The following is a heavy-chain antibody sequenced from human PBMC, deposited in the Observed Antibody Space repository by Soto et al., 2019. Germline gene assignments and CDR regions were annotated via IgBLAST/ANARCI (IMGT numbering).Heavy chain of an antibody. CDR1: GGTFSSYA. CDR2: IIPIFGTA. CDR3: ARGALPSGLRYFDWLPYYFDY. Sequence: GASVKVSCKASGGTFSSYAISWVRQAPGQGLEWMGGIIPIFGTANYAQKFQGRVTITADESTSTAYMELSSLRSEDTAVYYCARGALPSGLRYFDWLPYYFDYWGQGTLVTVSS. D-gene: IGHD3-9*01. V-gene: IGHV1-69*13. J-gene: IGHJ4*02.